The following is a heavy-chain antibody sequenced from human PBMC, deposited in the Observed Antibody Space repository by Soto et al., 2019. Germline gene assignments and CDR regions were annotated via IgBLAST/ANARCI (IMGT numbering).Heavy chain of an antibody. D-gene: IGHD6-19*01. CDR2: INAGNGNT. CDR1: GYTFTSYA. V-gene: IGHV1-3*01. Sequence: ASVKVSCKASGYTFTSYAMHWVRQAPGQRLEWMGWINAGNGNTKYSQKFQGRVTITRGTSASTAYMEPSSLRSEDTAVYYCARAVAVPADFDYWGQGTLVTVS. CDR3: ARAVAVPADFDY. J-gene: IGHJ4*02.